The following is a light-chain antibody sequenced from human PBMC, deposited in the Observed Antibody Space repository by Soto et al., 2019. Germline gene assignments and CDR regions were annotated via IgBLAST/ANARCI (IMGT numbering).Light chain of an antibody. Sequence: EIVLTQSPGTLSLSPGERATLSCRASQSVSSSYLAWYQQKPGQAPRLLIYGASIRATGIPDRFSGSGSGTDFTLTISRLEPEDFAVYYCQQYGSSCTFGQGTKVEIK. CDR1: QSVSSSY. CDR3: QQYGSSCT. CDR2: GAS. J-gene: IGKJ1*01. V-gene: IGKV3-20*01.